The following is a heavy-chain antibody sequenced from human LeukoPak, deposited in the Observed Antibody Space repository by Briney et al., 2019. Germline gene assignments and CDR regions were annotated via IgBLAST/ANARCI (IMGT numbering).Heavy chain of an antibody. V-gene: IGHV4-34*01. D-gene: IGHD2-8*01. CDR3: ARGGGYCTNGVCYLSDYYYYYYMDV. Sequence: SETLSLTCAVYGGSFSGYYWSWIRQPPGKGLEWIGEINHSGSTNYNPSLKSRVTISVDTSKNQFSLKLSSVTAADTAVYYCARGGGYCTNGVCYLSDYYYYYYMDVWGKGTTVTVSS. CDR2: INHSGST. CDR1: GGSFSGYY. J-gene: IGHJ6*03.